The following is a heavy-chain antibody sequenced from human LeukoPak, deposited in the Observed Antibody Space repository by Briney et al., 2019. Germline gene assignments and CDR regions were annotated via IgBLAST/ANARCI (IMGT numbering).Heavy chain of an antibody. CDR2: LNADGNSI. Sequence: GSLRLSCAASGFTFSNYWMHWVRQAPGKGLVWVSRLNADGNSITYADSVRGRFTISRDNAKNSLYLQMNSLRVEDTAVYYCARAQYSISARAWFDAWGQGTLVTVSS. J-gene: IGHJ5*02. CDR3: ARAQYSISARAWFDA. D-gene: IGHD6-6*01. CDR1: GFTFSNYW. V-gene: IGHV3-74*01.